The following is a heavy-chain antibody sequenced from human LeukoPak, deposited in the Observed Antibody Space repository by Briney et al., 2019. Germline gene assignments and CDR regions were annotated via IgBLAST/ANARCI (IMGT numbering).Heavy chain of an antibody. D-gene: IGHD3-9*01. CDR3: AREYYHILTGHQNNAFDI. CDR1: GFTFSSYA. CDR2: ISYDGSNK. V-gene: IGHV3-30-3*01. Sequence: GGSLRLSCAASGFTFSSYAMHWVRQAPGKGLEWVAVISYDGSNKYYADSVKGRFTISRDNSKNTLYLQMNSLRAEDTAVYYCAREYYHILTGHQNNAFDIWGQGTMVTVSS. J-gene: IGHJ3*02.